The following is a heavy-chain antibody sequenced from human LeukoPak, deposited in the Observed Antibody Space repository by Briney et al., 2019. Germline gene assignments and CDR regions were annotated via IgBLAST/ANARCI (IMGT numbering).Heavy chain of an antibody. Sequence: PETLSLTCTVSGGSISSSSYYWGWIRQPPGKGLEWIGSIYYSGSTYYNPSLKSRVTISVDTSKNQFSLKLNSVTAADTAVYYCAREHIVLMVYASNWFDPWGQGTLVTVSS. J-gene: IGHJ5*02. CDR2: IYYSGST. V-gene: IGHV4-39*02. D-gene: IGHD2-8*01. CDR3: AREHIVLMVYASNWFDP. CDR1: GGSISSSSYY.